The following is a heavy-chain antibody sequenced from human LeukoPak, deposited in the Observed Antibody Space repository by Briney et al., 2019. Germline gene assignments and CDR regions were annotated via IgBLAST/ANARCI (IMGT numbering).Heavy chain of an antibody. CDR2: ISNSGTAI. CDR3: ARLYDILTGAFDY. Sequence: PGGSLRLSCAASGFTFSSYEMNWVRQAPGKGLEWVSYISNSGTAIYYADSVKGRFTISRDNAKNSLYLQMSSLRAEDTAIYYCARLYDILTGAFDYWGQGTLVTVSS. J-gene: IGHJ4*02. D-gene: IGHD3-9*01. CDR1: GFTFSSYE. V-gene: IGHV3-48*03.